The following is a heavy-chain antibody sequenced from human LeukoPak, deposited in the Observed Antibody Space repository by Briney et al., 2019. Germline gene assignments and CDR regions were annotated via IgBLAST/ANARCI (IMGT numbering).Heavy chain of an antibody. D-gene: IGHD4-17*01. CDR2: ISGSGGST. V-gene: IGHV3-23*01. Sequence: QPGGSLRLSCAASGFTFSSYAMSWVRQAPGKGLEWVSTISGSGGSTYYADSVKGRFTISRDNAKNSLYLQMNSLRAEDTALYYCARDGSDYGDYYFDSWGQGTLVTVSS. CDR1: GFTFSSYA. J-gene: IGHJ4*02. CDR3: ARDGSDYGDYYFDS.